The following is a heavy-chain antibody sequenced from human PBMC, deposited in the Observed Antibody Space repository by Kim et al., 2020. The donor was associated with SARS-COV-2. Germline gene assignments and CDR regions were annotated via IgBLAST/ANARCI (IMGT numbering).Heavy chain of an antibody. CDR1: GFTFSSYS. CDR2: ISSSSSYI. J-gene: IGHJ6*02. CDR3: ARVRVEDSSSWYSDYYGMDV. D-gene: IGHD6-13*01. Sequence: GGSLRLSCAASGFTFSSYSMNWVRQAPGKGLEWVSSISSSSSYIYYADSVKGRFTISRDNAKNSLYLQMNSLRAEDTAVYYCARVRVEDSSSWYSDYYGMDVWGQGTTVTVSS. V-gene: IGHV3-21*01.